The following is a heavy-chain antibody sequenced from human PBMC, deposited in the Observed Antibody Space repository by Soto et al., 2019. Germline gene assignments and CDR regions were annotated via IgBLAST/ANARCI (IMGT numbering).Heavy chain of an antibody. Sequence: QVQLVQSGAEVKKPGASVKVSCKASGYTFTGYYMHWVRQAPGQGLEWMGWINPNSGGTNYAQKFQGWVTMTRDTSISAAYMELSRLRSDDTAVYYCARANYGSGSYGFDYWGQGTLVTVSS. J-gene: IGHJ4*02. V-gene: IGHV1-2*04. CDR3: ARANYGSGSYGFDY. D-gene: IGHD3-10*01. CDR1: GYTFTGYY. CDR2: INPNSGGT.